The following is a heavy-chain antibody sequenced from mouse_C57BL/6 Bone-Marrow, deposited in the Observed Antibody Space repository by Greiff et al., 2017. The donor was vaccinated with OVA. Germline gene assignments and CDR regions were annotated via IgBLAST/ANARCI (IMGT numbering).Heavy chain of an antibody. Sequence: EVKLMESGGGLVKPGGSLKLSCAASGFTFSSYAMSWVRQTPEKRLEWVATISDGGSYTYYPDNVKGRFTISRDNAKNNLYLQMSHLKSEDTAVYYCSRAAWALFAYWCQGTLVTVSA. CDR3: SRAAWALFAY. V-gene: IGHV5-4*03. D-gene: IGHD4-1*01. CDR2: ISDGGSYT. J-gene: IGHJ3*01. CDR1: GFTFSSYA.